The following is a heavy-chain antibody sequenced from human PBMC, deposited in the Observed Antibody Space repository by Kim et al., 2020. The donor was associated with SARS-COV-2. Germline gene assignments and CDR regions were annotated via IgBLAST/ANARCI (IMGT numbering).Heavy chain of an antibody. J-gene: IGHJ4*02. D-gene: IGHD3-3*01. Sequence: ASVKVSCKASGYTFTSYGISWVRQAPGQGLEWMGWISAYNGNTNYAQKLQGRVTMTTDTSTSTAYMELRSLRSDDTAVYYCATQKYYDFWSGYYYVPYLGYWGQGTLVTVSS. V-gene: IGHV1-18*04. CDR2: ISAYNGNT. CDR1: GYTFTSYG. CDR3: ATQKYYDFWSGYYYVPYLGY.